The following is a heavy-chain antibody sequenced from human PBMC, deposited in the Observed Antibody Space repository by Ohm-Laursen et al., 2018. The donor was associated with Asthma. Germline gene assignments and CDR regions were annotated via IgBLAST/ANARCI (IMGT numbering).Heavy chain of an antibody. CDR3: AKDVLGFVAAAQD. D-gene: IGHD6-13*01. Sequence: SLRLSCAASGFTFNSYGIHWVRQAPGKGLERVAVISFDGSNKYYADSVKGRFTISRDNSKNTLYLQMNSLRAEDTAIYYCAKDVLGFVAAAQDWGQGTLVTVSS. J-gene: IGHJ4*02. V-gene: IGHV3-30*18. CDR2: ISFDGSNK. CDR1: GFTFNSYG.